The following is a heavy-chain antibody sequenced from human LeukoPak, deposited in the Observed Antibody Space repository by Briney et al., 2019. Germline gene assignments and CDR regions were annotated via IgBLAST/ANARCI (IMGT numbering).Heavy chain of an antibody. CDR1: GGSISSNNW. CDR3: AGLVVPGAEWDCGMDV. J-gene: IGHJ6*04. CDR2: IYHRGTT. D-gene: IGHD2-2*01. Sequence: PSETLSRTCAVSGGSISSNNWWSRLHHPPLKRLGWMGAIYHRGTTNYNPSVRSLITIVVDKSKNQFSLKLSSVTAADTAVDYCAGLVVPGAEWDCGMDVGGKGTGAIVS. V-gene: IGHV4-4*02.